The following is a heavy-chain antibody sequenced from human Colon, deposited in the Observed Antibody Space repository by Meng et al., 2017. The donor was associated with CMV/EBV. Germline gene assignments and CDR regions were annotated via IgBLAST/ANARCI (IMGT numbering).Heavy chain of an antibody. CDR3: ARASAWREDYFDY. CDR1: GGSISPYC. J-gene: IGHJ4*02. CDR2: IYTSGST. V-gene: IGHV4-4*07. Sequence: LMEASGPGLVKPPATLSLTCTVSGGSISPYCWSWIRQSAAKGLEWIGRIYTSGSTNYNPSLESLVTMSVDTSKNQFSLRVTSVTAADTAVYYCARASAWREDYFDYWGQGTLVTVSS. D-gene: IGHD1-26*01.